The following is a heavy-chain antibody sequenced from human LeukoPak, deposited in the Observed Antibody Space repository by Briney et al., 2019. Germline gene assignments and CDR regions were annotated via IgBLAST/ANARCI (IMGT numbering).Heavy chain of an antibody. D-gene: IGHD7-27*01. CDR2: IRGKPKKYTT. Sequence: GGSLRLSCAASGFTFSVSAIHWVRQASGKGLEWVGLIRGKPKKYTTIYGESVKGRFTMSSDDSKNTAYLQMNSLKIEDTAVYYCARVAHLTGDPYDYWGQGTLVTVSS. J-gene: IGHJ4*02. CDR3: ARVAHLTGDPYDY. V-gene: IGHV3-73*01. CDR1: GFTFSVSA.